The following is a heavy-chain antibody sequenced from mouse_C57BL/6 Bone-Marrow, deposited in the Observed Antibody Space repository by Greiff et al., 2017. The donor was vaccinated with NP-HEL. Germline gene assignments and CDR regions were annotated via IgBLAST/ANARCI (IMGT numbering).Heavy chain of an antibody. CDR2: IRSKSNNYAT. V-gene: IGHV10-1*01. CDR1: GFSFNTYA. CDR3: VRHRGSSFAC. J-gene: IGHJ3*01. Sequence: EVQRVESGGGLVQPKGSLKLSCAASGFSFNTYAMNWVRQAPGKGLEWVARIRSKSNNYATYYADSVKDRFTISRDDSESMLYLQMNNLKTEGTAMYYCVRHRGSSFACWGQGTLVTVSA. D-gene: IGHD3-3*01.